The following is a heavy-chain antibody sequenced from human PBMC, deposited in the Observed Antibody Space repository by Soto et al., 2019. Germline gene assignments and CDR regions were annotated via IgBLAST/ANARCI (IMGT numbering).Heavy chain of an antibody. D-gene: IGHD3-3*01. Sequence: NPSETLPLTCAVYGGSFSGYYWSWIRQPPGKGLEWIGEINHSGSTNYNPSLKSRVTISVDTSKNECYLKLSSVTAADTAVYYCARDRRTRFLDRVSWFDPWGQGTLVTVSS. V-gene: IGHV4-34*01. CDR2: INHSGST. CDR1: GGSFSGYY. CDR3: ARDRRTRFLDRVSWFDP. J-gene: IGHJ5*02.